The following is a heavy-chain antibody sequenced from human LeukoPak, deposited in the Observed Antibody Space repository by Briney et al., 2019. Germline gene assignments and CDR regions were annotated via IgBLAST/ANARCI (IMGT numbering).Heavy chain of an antibody. Sequence: GESLKISCKGSEYDFANYWIGWVRQMPGKGLEWMGVVYPAGSRIHYSPSFQGQVTMSVDRSISTAYLQWTSLKASDTAMYFCARRKFSDTWFDPWGQGTLVTVSS. J-gene: IGHJ5*02. D-gene: IGHD1-14*01. V-gene: IGHV5-51*01. CDR2: VYPAGSRI. CDR3: ARRKFSDTWFDP. CDR1: EYDFANYW.